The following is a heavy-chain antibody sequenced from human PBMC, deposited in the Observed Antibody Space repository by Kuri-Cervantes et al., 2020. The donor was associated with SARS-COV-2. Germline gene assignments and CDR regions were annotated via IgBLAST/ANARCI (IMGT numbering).Heavy chain of an antibody. CDR3: NTNKWSKFDFWNTYYTSYYFDN. D-gene: IGHD3-3*01. J-gene: IGHJ4*02. CDR2: IRTRASGATT. Sequence: GGSLRLSCSGSGFVFADYAMTWVRQSPGKGLEWVGSIRTRASGATTDYAAAVKGRFTLSRDDSRGVASLQMSSLKTDDTAVYYCNTNKWSKFDFWNTYYTSYYFDNWGPGTQVTVSS. CDR1: GFVFADYA. V-gene: IGHV3-49*04.